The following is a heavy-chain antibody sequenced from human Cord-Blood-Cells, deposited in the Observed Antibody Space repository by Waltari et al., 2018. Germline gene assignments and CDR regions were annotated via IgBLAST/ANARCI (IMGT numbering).Heavy chain of an antibody. CDR2: INHSGST. CDR1: GGSFSGYY. Sequence: QVQLQQWGAGLLKPSETLSLTRAVYGGSFSGYYWTWIRQPPGKGLEWIGEINHSGSTNYNPSLKSRVTISVDTSKNQFSLKLSSVTAADTAVYYCASRGGLRFLEWLPTPFFDYWGQGTLVTVSS. J-gene: IGHJ4*02. D-gene: IGHD3-3*01. CDR3: ASRGGLRFLEWLPTPFFDY. V-gene: IGHV4-34*01.